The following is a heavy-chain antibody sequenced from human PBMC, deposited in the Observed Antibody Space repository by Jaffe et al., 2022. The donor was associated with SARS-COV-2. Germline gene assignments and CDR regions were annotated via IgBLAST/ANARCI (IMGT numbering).Heavy chain of an antibody. D-gene: IGHD2-15*01. CDR1: GFTFSSYG. J-gene: IGHJ4*02. Sequence: QVQLVESGGGVVQPGRSLRLSCAASGFTFSSYGMHWVRQAPGKGLEWVAVISYDGSNKYYADSVKGRFTISRDNSKNTLYLQMNSLRAEDTAVYYCAKGHTGYCSGGSCYSWDYFDYWGQGTLVTVSS. V-gene: IGHV3-30*18. CDR2: ISYDGSNK. CDR3: AKGHTGYCSGGSCYSWDYFDY.